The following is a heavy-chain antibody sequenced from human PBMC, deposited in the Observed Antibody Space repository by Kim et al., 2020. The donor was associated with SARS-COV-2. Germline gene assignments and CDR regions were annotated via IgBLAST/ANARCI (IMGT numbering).Heavy chain of an antibody. V-gene: IGHV1-18*04. J-gene: IGHJ6*02. Sequence: ASVKVSCKASGYTFTSYGISWVRQAPGQGLEWMGWISAYNGNTNYAQKLQGRVTMTTDTSTSTAYMELRSLRSDDTAVYYCARDRWKSSGGYGCYYYYGMDVWGQGTTVTVSS. CDR3: ARDRWKSSGGYGCYYYYGMDV. D-gene: IGHD6-19*01. CDR2: ISAYNGNT. CDR1: GYTFTSYG.